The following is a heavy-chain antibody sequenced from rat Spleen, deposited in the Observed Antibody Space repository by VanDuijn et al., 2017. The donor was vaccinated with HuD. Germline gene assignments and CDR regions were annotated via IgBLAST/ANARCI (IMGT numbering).Heavy chain of an antibody. CDR1: GFTFSNYY. V-gene: IGHV5-25*01. D-gene: IGHD1-2*01. CDR2: ISTGGGNT. J-gene: IGHJ3*01. CDR3: ARHFSPADYYSSFPDLY. Sequence: EVQLVESGGGLVQPGRSMKLSCAALGFTFSNYYMAWVRQAPTKGLEWVASISTGGGNTYYRDSVKGRFTISRDNAKSTLYLQMDSLRSEDTATYYCARHFSPADYYSSFPDLYWGQGTLVTVSS.